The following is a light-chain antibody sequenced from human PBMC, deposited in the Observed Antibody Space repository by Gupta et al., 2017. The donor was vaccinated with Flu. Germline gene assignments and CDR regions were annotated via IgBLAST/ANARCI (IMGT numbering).Light chain of an antibody. CDR3: LQRTSWPRFA. J-gene: IGKJ3*01. V-gene: IGKV3-11*01. Sequence: ATLSWSPGESATLSCRTGQNVAESLAWYQQKPGQAPRLLIYDASKRAAGIPDRFSASGSGTDFTLTITKIEPADFAVYYCLQRTSWPRFAFGPGTKVEI. CDR1: QNVAES. CDR2: DAS.